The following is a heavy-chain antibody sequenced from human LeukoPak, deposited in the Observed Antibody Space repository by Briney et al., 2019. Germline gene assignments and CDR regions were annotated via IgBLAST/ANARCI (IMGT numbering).Heavy chain of an antibody. V-gene: IGHV3-30*03. CDR3: ATGAEYFQH. CDR2: ISYDGSNK. CDR1: GFTFSSYR. J-gene: IGHJ1*01. Sequence: QPGRSLRLSCAASGFTFSSYRMHWVRQAPGKGLEWVAVISYDGSNKYYADSVKGRFTISRDNSKNTLYLQMNSLRAEDTAVYYCATGAEYFQHWGQGTLVTVSS.